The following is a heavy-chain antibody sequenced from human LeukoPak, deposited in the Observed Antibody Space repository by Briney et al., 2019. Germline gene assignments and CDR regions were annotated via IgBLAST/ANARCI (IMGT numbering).Heavy chain of an antibody. D-gene: IGHD6-6*01. CDR1: GFTVSSNY. CDR3: ARGRYSSSYYYYYYMDV. V-gene: IGHV3-66*02. J-gene: IGHJ6*03. CDR2: IYSGGST. Sequence: GGSLRLSCAASGFTVSSNYMSWVRQAPGKGLERVSVIYSGGSTYYADSVKGRFTISRDNSKNTLYLQMNSLRAEDTAVYYCARGRYSSSYYYYYYMDVWGKGTTVTVSS.